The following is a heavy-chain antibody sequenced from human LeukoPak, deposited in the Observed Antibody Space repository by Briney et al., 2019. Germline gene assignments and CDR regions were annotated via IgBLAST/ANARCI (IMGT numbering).Heavy chain of an antibody. Sequence: PGGSLRLSCAASRFTFNSYPMHWVRQAPGKGLEWMALISYDGSNKYYADSVKGRFTISRDNSKNTLYLQMNSLRAEDTALYCCAKGVDLRYCSSTSCYDSDYWGQGTLVTVSS. V-gene: IGHV3-30-3*01. D-gene: IGHD2-2*01. J-gene: IGHJ4*02. CDR3: AKGVDLRYCSSTSCYDSDY. CDR2: ISYDGSNK. CDR1: RFTFNSYP.